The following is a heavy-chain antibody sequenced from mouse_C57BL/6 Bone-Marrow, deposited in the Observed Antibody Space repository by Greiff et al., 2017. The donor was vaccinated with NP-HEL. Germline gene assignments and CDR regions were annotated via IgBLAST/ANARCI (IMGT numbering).Heavy chain of an antibody. D-gene: IGHD1-1*01. CDR2: IYPGDGDT. Sequence: QVQLQQSGPELVKPGASVKISCKASGYAFSSSWMNWVKLRPGKGLEWIGRIYPGDGDTNYNGKFKGKATLTADKSSSTAYMQLSSLTSEDSAVYFCARKSLYYGSPFAYWGQGTLVTVSA. CDR3: ARKSLYYGSPFAY. CDR1: GYAFSSSW. V-gene: IGHV1-82*01. J-gene: IGHJ3*01.